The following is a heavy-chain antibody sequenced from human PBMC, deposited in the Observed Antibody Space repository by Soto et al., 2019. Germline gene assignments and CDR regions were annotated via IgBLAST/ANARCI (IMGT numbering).Heavy chain of an antibody. V-gene: IGHV3-21*01. D-gene: IGHD4-4*01. CDR2: ISSSSSDI. Sequence: EVQLVESGGGLVKPGGSLRLSCAASGFTFSSYVMNWARQAPGTGLEWVSSISSSSSDIYYAYSVKGRFTISRDNAKNSLYLQMNSLRAEDTAVYYCARGSTVTSGGRWFDPWGQGTLVTVSS. CDR1: GFTFSSYV. J-gene: IGHJ5*02. CDR3: ARGSTVTSGGRWFDP.